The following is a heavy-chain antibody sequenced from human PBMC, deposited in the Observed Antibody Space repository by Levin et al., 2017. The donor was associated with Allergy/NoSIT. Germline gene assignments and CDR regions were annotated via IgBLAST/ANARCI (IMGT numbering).Heavy chain of an antibody. V-gene: IGHV3-30*04. Sequence: HPGGSLRLSCAASGFTFSSYAIHWVRQAPGKGLEWVAVISYDGSNKYYADSVKGRFTISRDNSKNTLYLQMKSLRAEDTAVYYCARGYCSGNSCFIGVVDYWGQGTLVTVSS. CDR3: ARGYCSGNSCFIGVVDY. CDR2: ISYDGSNK. J-gene: IGHJ4*02. CDR1: GFTFSSYA. D-gene: IGHD2-15*01.